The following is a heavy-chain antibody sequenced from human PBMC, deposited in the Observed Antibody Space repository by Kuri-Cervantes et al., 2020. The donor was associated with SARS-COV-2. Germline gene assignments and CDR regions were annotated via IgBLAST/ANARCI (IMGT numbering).Heavy chain of an antibody. D-gene: IGHD2-2*01. Sequence: GGSLRLSCAASGFTFSDYYMSWIRQAPGKGLEWVSYISSSGSTIYYADSVKGRFTISRDNAKNSLYLRMNSLRAEDTAVYYCARGGLYCSSTSCYGTHFDYWGQGTLVTVSS. CDR2: ISSSGSTI. V-gene: IGHV3-11*01. J-gene: IGHJ4*02. CDR3: ARGGLYCSSTSCYGTHFDY. CDR1: GFTFSDYY.